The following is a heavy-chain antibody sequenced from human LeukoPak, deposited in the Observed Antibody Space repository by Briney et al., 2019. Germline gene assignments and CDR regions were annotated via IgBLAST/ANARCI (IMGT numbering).Heavy chain of an antibody. CDR3: ARDPEYYASGSYLDY. CDR1: GFTFSSYA. D-gene: IGHD3-10*01. CDR2: ISYDGTNK. V-gene: IGHV3-30-3*01. J-gene: IGHJ4*02. Sequence: GRSLRLSCTASGFTFSSYAIHRVRQAPGKGLDWVASISYDGTNKYYADSVKGRFTISRDNSRKTIYLQINSLRADDTALYYCARDPEYYASGSYLDYWGQGTLVTVSS.